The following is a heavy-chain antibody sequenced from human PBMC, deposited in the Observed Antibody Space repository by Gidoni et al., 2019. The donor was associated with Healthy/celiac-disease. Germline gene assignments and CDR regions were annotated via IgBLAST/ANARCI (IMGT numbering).Heavy chain of an antibody. V-gene: IGHV3-30*18. CDR2: ISYDGSNK. D-gene: IGHD3-10*01. CDR1: GFTFSSYG. Sequence: QVQLVESGGGVVQPGRSLRLSCAASGFTFSSYGMRWVRQAPGKGLEWVAVISYDGSNKYYADSVKGRFTISRDNSKNTLYLQMNSLRAEDTAVYYCAKDRITMVRGVIGKYYYYYGMDVWGQGTTVTVSS. CDR3: AKDRITMVRGVIGKYYYYYGMDV. J-gene: IGHJ6*02.